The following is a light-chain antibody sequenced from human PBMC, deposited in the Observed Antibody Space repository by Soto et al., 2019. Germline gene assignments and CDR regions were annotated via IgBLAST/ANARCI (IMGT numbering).Light chain of an antibody. V-gene: IGKV2-30*01. CDR2: MVS. CDR1: QSLIYADGDTY. Sequence: DVVMTQSPLSLSVTLGQPASISCRSSQSLIYADGDTYLNWFHQRPGQSPRRLICMVSKRDSGVPDRFSGSGSGTNFTLSISKVEPEDFAVYYCQQYGRPPRATSGQGTRLEIK. CDR3: QQYGRPPRAT. J-gene: IGKJ5*01.